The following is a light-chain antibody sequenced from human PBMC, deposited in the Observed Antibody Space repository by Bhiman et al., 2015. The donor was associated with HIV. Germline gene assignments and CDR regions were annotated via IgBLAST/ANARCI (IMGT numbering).Light chain of an antibody. J-gene: IGLJ3*02. CDR1: NIGSKS. CDR2: YDS. Sequence: SYELTQPPSVSVAPGKTARITCGGNNIGSKSVHWYQQKPGQAPVLVIYYDSDRPSGVPDRFSGSKSGNTAFLTVSGLQPEDEADYYCSSYGGTTYWGMFGGGTKLTVL. V-gene: IGLV3-21*01. CDR3: SSYGGTTYWGM.